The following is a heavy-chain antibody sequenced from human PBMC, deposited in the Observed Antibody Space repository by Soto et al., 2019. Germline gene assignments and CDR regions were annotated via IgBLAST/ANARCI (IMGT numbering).Heavy chain of an antibody. V-gene: IGHV4-30-4*01. D-gene: IGHD3-22*01. Sequence: SETLSLTCTVSGGSISSGDYYWSWIRQPPGKGLEWIGYIYYSGSTYYNPSLKSRVTISVDTSKNQFSLKLSSVTAADTAVYYCASGDWGRGSSGYYFFDYWGQRPLVIVSS. CDR1: GGSISSGDYY. J-gene: IGHJ4*02. CDR2: IYYSGST. CDR3: ASGDWGRGSSGYYFFDY.